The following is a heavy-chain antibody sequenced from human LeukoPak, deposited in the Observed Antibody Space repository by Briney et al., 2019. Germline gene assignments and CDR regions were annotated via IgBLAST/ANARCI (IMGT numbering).Heavy chain of an antibody. CDR2: ITGDGGTT. J-gene: IGHJ4*02. D-gene: IGHD3-3*01. CDR1: GFTFGDHT. Sequence: PGGSLRLSCAASGFTFGDHTMHWFRQPPGRGLQWVSLITGDGGTTSYAGSVKGRFTISRDNSRNSLYLHMNSLRNEDTALYYCAKGHFGAGDYWGQGTLVTVSS. V-gene: IGHV3-43*02. CDR3: AKGHFGAGDY.